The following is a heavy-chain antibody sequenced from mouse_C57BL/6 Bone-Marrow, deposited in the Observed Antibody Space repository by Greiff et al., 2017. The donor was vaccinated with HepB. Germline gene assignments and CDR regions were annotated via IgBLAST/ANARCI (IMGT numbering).Heavy chain of an antibody. CDR3: AREDDYDGFAY. Sequence: VKLQESDAELVKPGASVKISCKVSGYTFTDHTIHWMRQRPEQGLEWIGYIYPRDGSTKYNEKFKGKATLTADKSSSTAYMQLNSLTSEDSAVYFCAREDDYDGFAYWGQGTLVTVSA. D-gene: IGHD2-4*01. J-gene: IGHJ3*01. CDR2: IYPRDGST. V-gene: IGHV1-78*01. CDR1: GYTFTDHT.